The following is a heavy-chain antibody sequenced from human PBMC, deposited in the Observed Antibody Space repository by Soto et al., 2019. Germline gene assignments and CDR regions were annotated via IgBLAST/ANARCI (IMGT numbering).Heavy chain of an antibody. CDR1: GFTFSSYA. D-gene: IGHD3-22*01. Sequence: GGSLRLSCAASGFTFSSYAMSWVRQAPGKGLEWVSAIGGSGVNTFYADSVKGRFTISRDNSKNTLYLQMNSLRAEDTAVFYCWTHYYPGSGSVTGFDAFDTWGQGTMVTVSS. V-gene: IGHV3-23*01. CDR2: IGGSGVNT. CDR3: WTHYYPGSGSVTGFDAFDT. J-gene: IGHJ3*02.